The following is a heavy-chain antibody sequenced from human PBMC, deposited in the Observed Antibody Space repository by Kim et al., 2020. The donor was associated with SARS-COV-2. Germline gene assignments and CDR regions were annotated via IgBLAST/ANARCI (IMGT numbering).Heavy chain of an antibody. V-gene: IGHV5-51*01. CDR1: GYSFTSYW. D-gene: IGHD3-10*01. Sequence: GESLKISCKGSGYSFTSYWIGWVRQMPGKGLEWMGIIYPGDSDTRYSPSFQGQVTISADKSISTAYLQWSSLKASDTAMYYCARHGGQTMVRGVIIGPYYYYGMDVWGQGTTVTVSS. CDR3: ARHGGQTMVRGVIIGPYYYYGMDV. CDR2: IYPGDSDT. J-gene: IGHJ6*02.